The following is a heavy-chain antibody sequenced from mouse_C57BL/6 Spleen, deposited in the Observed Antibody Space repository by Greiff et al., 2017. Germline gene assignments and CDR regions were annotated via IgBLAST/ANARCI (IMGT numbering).Heavy chain of an antibody. J-gene: IGHJ1*03. CDR2: ISSGSSTI. CDR1: GFTFSDYG. CDR3: AGEIMGYDWYFDV. Sequence: DVHLVESGGGLVKPGGSLKLSCAASGFTFSDYGMHWVRQAPEKGLEWVAYISSGSSTIYYADTVKGRFTISRDNAKNTLFLQMTSLRSEDTAMYYCAGEIMGYDWYFDVWGTGTTVTVSS. D-gene: IGHD2-2*01. V-gene: IGHV5-17*01.